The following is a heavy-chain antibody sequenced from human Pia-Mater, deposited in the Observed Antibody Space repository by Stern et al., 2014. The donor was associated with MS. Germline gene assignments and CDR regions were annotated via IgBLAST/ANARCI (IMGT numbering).Heavy chain of an antibody. CDR2: IIPTFVTP. V-gene: IGHV1-69*01. Sequence: VQLVQSGAEVKKPGSSVKVSCKASGGTFSSYEITWVRQAPGQGLEWMGGIIPTFVTPTYAQKFQDRVTISADESTNTAYLELNGLKSDDTAIYFCARAYTYYSNSAGYWGQGTLVTVSS. CDR1: GGTFSSYE. J-gene: IGHJ4*02. CDR3: ARAYTYYSNSAGY. D-gene: IGHD3-10*01.